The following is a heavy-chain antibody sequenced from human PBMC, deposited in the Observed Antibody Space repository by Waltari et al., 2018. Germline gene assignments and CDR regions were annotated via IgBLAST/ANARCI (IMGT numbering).Heavy chain of an antibody. Sequence: QVQVQESGPGLVKPSETLSLTCSVSGGPVSRVSASWTWIRRPPGKGLEWIGYIYIGWTIKYHPSLKSRVTMSLDTSKNEVSLRLSSVTADDTAVYYCARAVGSGDFYYMDVWGNGTTVTVSS. CDR3: ARAVGSGDFYYMDV. J-gene: IGHJ6*03. D-gene: IGHD2-2*01. V-gene: IGHV4-61*01. CDR1: GGPVSRVSAS. CDR2: IYIGWTI.